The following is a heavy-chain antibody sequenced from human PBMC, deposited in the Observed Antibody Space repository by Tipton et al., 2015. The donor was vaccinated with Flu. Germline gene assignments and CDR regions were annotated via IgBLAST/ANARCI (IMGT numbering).Heavy chain of an antibody. CDR2: IYYSGST. CDR3: ASTHAQITVTTLAFDY. Sequence: LRLSCAASGFTFSDYYMSWIRQAPGKGLEWIGSIYYSGSTYYNPSLKSRVTISVDTSKNQFSLKLSSVTAADTAVYYCASTHAQITVTTLAFDYWGQGTLVTVSS. V-gene: IGHV4-38-2*01. D-gene: IGHD4-17*01. J-gene: IGHJ4*02. CDR1: GFTFSDYY.